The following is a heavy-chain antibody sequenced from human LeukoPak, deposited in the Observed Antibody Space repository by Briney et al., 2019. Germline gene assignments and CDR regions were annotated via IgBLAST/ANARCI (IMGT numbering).Heavy chain of an antibody. Sequence: GGSLRLSCAASGFTFDDYAMHWVRQAPGKGLEWVSLISGDGGSTYYADSVKGRFTISRDNAKNSLYLQMNSLRAEDTAVYYCARSPPHSKLRFDPWGQGTLVTVSS. CDR1: GFTFDDYA. CDR2: ISGDGGST. J-gene: IGHJ5*02. V-gene: IGHV3-43*02. CDR3: ARSPPHSKLRFDP. D-gene: IGHD6-13*01.